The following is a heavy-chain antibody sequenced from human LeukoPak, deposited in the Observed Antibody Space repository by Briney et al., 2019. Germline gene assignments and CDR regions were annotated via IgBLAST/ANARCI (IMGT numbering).Heavy chain of an antibody. CDR1: GFTFVSYA. J-gene: IGHJ4*02. CDR2: INGGGDTT. CDR3: AKALDTYGYMRFDY. D-gene: IGHD5-24*01. Sequence: GGSLRLSCATSGFTFVSYAMTWVLQAPGKGLEWVSAINGGGDTTYYADSVKGRFTVSRDRSTNTLFLQMSSLRAEDSGMYYCAKALDTYGYMRFDYWGQGTLVTVSS. V-gene: IGHV3-23*01.